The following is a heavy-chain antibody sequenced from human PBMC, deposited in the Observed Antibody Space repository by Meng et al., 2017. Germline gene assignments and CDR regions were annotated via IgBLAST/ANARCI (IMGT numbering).Heavy chain of an antibody. J-gene: IGHJ6*02. CDR2: IRSKAYGGTT. Sequence: GGSLRLSCTASGFTFGDYAMSWVRQAPGKGRGGVGFIRSKAYGGTTEYAASVKGRFTISRDDSKCIAYLQMNSLKTEDTAVYYCTRDLDLGEYYYYFYGMDVWGQGTTVTVSS. CDR1: GFTFGDYA. V-gene: IGHV3-49*04. D-gene: IGHD4-17*01. CDR3: TRDLDLGEYYYYFYGMDV.